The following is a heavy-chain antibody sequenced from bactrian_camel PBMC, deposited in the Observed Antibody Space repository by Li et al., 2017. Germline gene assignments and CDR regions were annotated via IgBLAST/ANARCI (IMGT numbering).Heavy chain of an antibody. D-gene: IGHD5*01. CDR3: AADTLFVGPGYRGTWSGCDFGH. V-gene: IGHV3S6*01. Sequence: HVQLVESGGGSVQAGGSLKLSCVYSGYTYGDGCMAWFRQAPGKEREGVAIIWTDGSRTHYADSVKGRFTVSEDNAKKMLYLQMDNVRPDDTAIYYCAADTLFVGPGYRGTWSGCDFGHWGQGTQVTVS. J-gene: IGHJ6*01. CDR2: IWTDGSRT. CDR1: GYTYGDGC.